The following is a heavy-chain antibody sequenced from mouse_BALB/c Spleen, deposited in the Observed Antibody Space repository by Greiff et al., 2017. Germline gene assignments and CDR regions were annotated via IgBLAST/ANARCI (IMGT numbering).Heavy chain of an antibody. CDR2: INPSNGGT. CDR1: GYTFTSYY. J-gene: IGHJ4*01. CDR3: TRWIPSYPYYAMDY. Sequence: VQLQQSGAELVKPGASVKLSCKASGYTFTSYYMYWVKQRPGQGLEWIGGINPSNGGTNFNEKFKSKATLTVDKSSSTAYMQLSSLTSEDSAVYYCTRWIPSYPYYAMDYWGQGTSVTVSS. V-gene: IGHV1S81*02. D-gene: IGHD2-10*01.